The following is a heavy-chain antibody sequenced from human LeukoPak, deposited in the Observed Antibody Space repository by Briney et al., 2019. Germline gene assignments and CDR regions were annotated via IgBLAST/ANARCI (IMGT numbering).Heavy chain of an antibody. D-gene: IGHD3-10*01. J-gene: IGHJ1*01. Sequence: GGSLRRSCAASGFAVSSSYMSWVRQAPGRGLEWVSVIYSDGSTYYADSVKGRFTISRDNSRNTLYLQMNSLRAEDTAMYYCARDPHGYGSAWGQGTLVTVSS. CDR3: ARDPHGYGSA. V-gene: IGHV3-53*01. CDR2: IYSDGST. CDR1: GFAVSSSY.